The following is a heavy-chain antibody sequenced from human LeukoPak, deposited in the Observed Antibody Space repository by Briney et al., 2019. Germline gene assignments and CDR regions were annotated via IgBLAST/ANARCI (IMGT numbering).Heavy chain of an antibody. V-gene: IGHV1-18*01. D-gene: IGHD2-8*01. J-gene: IGHJ5*02. CDR1: DYTFASYA. Sequence: ASVKVSCKAYDYTFASYAISWVRQPAGQGLEWMGWINPNNGNTRYAENLQGRVTMTTDISTSTAYMELRSLRSDDTAIYYCARDFTPPHCTTPNCPRGGWFDPWGQGTLVTVSS. CDR2: INPNNGNT. CDR3: ARDFTPPHCTTPNCPRGGWFDP.